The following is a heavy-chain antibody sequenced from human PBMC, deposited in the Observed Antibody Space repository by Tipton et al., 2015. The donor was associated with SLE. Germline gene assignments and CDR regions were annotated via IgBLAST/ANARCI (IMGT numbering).Heavy chain of an antibody. V-gene: IGHV4-61*02. CDR2: IYTSGST. CDR3: ARSHCSSTSCYRYFDY. D-gene: IGHD2-2*02. Sequence: TLSLTCTVSGGSISSGSYYWSWIRQPAGKGLEWIGRIYTSGSTNYNPSLKSRVTISVDTSKNQFSLKLSSVTAADTAVYYCARSHCSSTSCYRYFDYWGQGTLVTVSS. CDR1: GGSISSGSYY. J-gene: IGHJ4*02.